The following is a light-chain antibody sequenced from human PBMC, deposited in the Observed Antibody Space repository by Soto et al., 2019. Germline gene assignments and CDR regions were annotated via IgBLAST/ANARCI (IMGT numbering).Light chain of an antibody. V-gene: IGKV1-5*01. Sequence: DIQMTQSPSTLSASVGDRVTITCRASQSISSWLAWYQQKPGEAPKLLIYDASSLESGVPSRFSGSGSGTEFTLTISRLQPDDFATYDCQQYNSYRTCGQGTKVQIK. CDR2: DAS. J-gene: IGKJ1*01. CDR3: QQYNSYRT. CDR1: QSISSW.